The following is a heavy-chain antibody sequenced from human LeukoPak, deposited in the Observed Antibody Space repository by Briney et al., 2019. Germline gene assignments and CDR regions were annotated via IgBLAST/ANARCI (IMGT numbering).Heavy chain of an antibody. CDR3: ARGRGYSYGYTDY. J-gene: IGHJ4*02. V-gene: IGHV4-59*12. D-gene: IGHD5-18*01. CDR1: GGSISSYY. CDR2: IYYSGST. Sequence: PSETLSLTCTVSGGSISSYYWSWIRQPPGKGLEWIGYIYYSGSTYYNPSLKSRVTISVDTSKNQFSLKLSSVTAADTAVYYCARGRGYSYGYTDYWGQGTLVTVSS.